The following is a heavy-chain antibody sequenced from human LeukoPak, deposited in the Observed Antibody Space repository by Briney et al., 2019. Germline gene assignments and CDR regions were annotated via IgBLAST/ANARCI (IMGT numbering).Heavy chain of an antibody. CDR2: INHSGST. V-gene: IGHV4-34*01. D-gene: IGHD6-19*01. CDR3: ARGRISSGWYGRGGWFDP. J-gene: IGHJ5*02. CDR1: GGSFSGYY. Sequence: SETLSLTCAVYGGSFSGYYWSWIRQPPGKGLEWIGEINHSGSTNYNPSLKGRVTISVDTSKNQFSLKLSSVTAADTAVYYCARGRISSGWYGRGGWFDPWGQGTLVTVSS.